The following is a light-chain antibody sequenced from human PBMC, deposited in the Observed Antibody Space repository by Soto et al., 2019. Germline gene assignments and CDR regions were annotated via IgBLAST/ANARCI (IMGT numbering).Light chain of an antibody. CDR1: QTISSN. Sequence: ELVMTQSPATLSVSPGGTATLSCRASQTISSNLAWYQQKPGQAPSLLIRSASTRATGMPARFSGSGSGTEFTLTISSLQSEDVAVYYCQQYDTWPRTFGGGTKVDIK. J-gene: IGKJ4*01. CDR3: QQYDTWPRT. V-gene: IGKV3-15*01. CDR2: SAS.